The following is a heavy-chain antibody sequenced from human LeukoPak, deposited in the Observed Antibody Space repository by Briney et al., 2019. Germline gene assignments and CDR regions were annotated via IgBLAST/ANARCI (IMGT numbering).Heavy chain of an antibody. Sequence: SETLSLTCTVSGGSIRSYFWSWIRQPPGKGLEWMGYIYYSGSTNYNPSLKSRVTMSVDTSKNQFSLKLSSVTAADTAVYYCARDRGPTVTWWFDPWGQGTLVTVSS. V-gene: IGHV4-59*12. CDR3: ARDRGPTVTWWFDP. CDR1: GGSIRSYF. D-gene: IGHD4-11*01. CDR2: IYYSGST. J-gene: IGHJ5*02.